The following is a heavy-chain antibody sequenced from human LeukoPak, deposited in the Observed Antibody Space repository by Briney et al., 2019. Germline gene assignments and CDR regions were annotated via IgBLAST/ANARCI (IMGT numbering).Heavy chain of an antibody. V-gene: IGHV3-23*01. CDR2: ISGSGGST. Sequence: GGSLRLSCAASGFTFSSYAMSWVRQAPGKGPEWVSAISGSGGSTYYADSVKGRFTISRDNSKNTLYLQMNSLRAEDTAVYYCPKEDYDYVWGSYRSTPTFDYWGQGTLVTVSS. CDR1: GFTFSSYA. J-gene: IGHJ4*02. CDR3: PKEDYDYVWGSYRSTPTFDY. D-gene: IGHD3-16*02.